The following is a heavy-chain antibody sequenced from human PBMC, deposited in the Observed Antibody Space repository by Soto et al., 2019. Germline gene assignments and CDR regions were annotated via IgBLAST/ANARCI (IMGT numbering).Heavy chain of an antibody. V-gene: IGHV3-23*01. CDR1: GFSFSSYA. D-gene: IGHD4-17*01. CDR3: AKDSPLRWSYDF. J-gene: IGHJ4*01. CDR2: ISGSGGST. Sequence: GGSLRLSCAASGFSFSSYAMSWVRQAPGKGLEWVSAISGSGGSTYYADSVKGRLTISRDNSKNPLYLQMNSLRAEDTAVYYCAKDSPLRWSYDFWGQGTPVTVSS.